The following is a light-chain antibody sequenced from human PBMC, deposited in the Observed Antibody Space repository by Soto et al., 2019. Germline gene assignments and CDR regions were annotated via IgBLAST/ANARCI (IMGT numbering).Light chain of an antibody. J-gene: IGKJ5*01. V-gene: IGKV3-20*01. CDR3: QQYGSSPIT. CDR1: QSVSSSY. CDR2: GAS. Sequence: EIVLMQSPGTLSLSPGERATLSCRASQSVSSSYLAWYQQKPGQAPRLLVYGASSRATGIPDRFSGSGSGTDFTHTIRRLEPEDFAVYYCQQYGSSPITFGQGTRLEIK.